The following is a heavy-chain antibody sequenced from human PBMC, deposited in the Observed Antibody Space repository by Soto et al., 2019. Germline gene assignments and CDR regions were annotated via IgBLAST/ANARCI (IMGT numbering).Heavy chain of an antibody. D-gene: IGHD1-26*01. CDR2: ISSSSSTI. CDR3: ARDSVVGATPFDI. CDR1: GFTFSSYS. J-gene: IGHJ3*02. Sequence: GGSLRVSCAASGFTFSSYSMNWVLQGPGKGLEWVSYISSSSSTIYYADSVKGLFTISRDNAKNSLYLQMNSLRDEDTAVYYCARDSVVGATPFDIWGQGTMVTVSS. V-gene: IGHV3-48*02.